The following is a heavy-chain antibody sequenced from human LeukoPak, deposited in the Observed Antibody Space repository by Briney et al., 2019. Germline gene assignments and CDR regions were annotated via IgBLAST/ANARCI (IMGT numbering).Heavy chain of an antibody. D-gene: IGHD3/OR15-3a*01. CDR2: IYPGDSDT. CDR1: GYSFTTYW. Sequence: GESLKISCKGSGYSFTTYWIGWARQMPGKGLEWMGIIYPGDSDTRYNPSFQGQVTFSADKSIRTAYLQWGSLKASDTAMYYCARLGLANQRSKNYYYYYMDVWGKGTTVTVSS. V-gene: IGHV5-51*01. J-gene: IGHJ6*03. CDR3: ARLGLANQRSKNYYYYYMDV.